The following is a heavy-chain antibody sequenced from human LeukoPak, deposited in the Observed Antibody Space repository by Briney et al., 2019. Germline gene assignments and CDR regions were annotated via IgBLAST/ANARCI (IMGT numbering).Heavy chain of an antibody. Sequence: GGSLRLSRAASGFTFSNYTMNWVRQAPGKGLEWISYISSSGSTIYYVDSVRGRFTISRDNVKNSLYLQMSSLRAEDTAVYYCAREYYDISKGYVQVDHWGQGTLVTVSS. D-gene: IGHD3-9*01. CDR2: ISSSGSTI. V-gene: IGHV3-48*01. J-gene: IGHJ4*02. CDR1: GFTFSNYT. CDR3: AREYYDISKGYVQVDH.